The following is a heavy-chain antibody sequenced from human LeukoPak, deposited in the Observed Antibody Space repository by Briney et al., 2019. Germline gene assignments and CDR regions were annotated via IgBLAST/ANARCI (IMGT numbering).Heavy chain of an antibody. J-gene: IGHJ4*02. CDR1: GGSISSGDYY. CDR2: IYYSGST. D-gene: IGHD2-15*01. V-gene: IGHV4-30-4*08. Sequence: SETLSLTCTVSGGSISSGDYYWSWIRQPPGKGLEWIGYIYYSGSTYYNPSLKSRVTISVDTSKNQFSLKLSSVTAADTAVYYCARGGSRIVVVVAARKPHYFDYWGQGTLVTVSS. CDR3: ARGGSRIVVVVAARKPHYFDY.